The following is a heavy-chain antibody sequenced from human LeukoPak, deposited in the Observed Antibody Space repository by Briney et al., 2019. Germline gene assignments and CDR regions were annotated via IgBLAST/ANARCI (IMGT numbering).Heavy chain of an antibody. Sequence: SETLSLTCAVYGGSFSGYYWSWIRQPPGKGLEWIGEINHSGSTNYNPSLKSRVTISVDTSKNQFSLKLSSVTAADTAVYYCARNNIAVATYDYWGQGTLVTVSS. V-gene: IGHV4-34*01. CDR3: ARNNIAVATYDY. J-gene: IGHJ4*02. CDR2: INHSGST. CDR1: GGSFSGYY. D-gene: IGHD6-19*01.